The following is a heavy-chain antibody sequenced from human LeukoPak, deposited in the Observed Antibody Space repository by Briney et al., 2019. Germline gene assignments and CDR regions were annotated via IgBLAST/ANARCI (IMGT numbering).Heavy chain of an antibody. CDR1: GGSISSGGYY. J-gene: IGHJ4*02. CDR3: ARHRSGSFDS. CDR2: SYNSGST. Sequence: RPSQTLSLTCTVSGGSISSGGYYWSWIRQPPGKGLEWIGSSYNSGSTNYNPSLKSRVTISVDTSKNQLSLRLSSVTAADTAVYYCARHRSGSFDSWGQGTLVTVSS. V-gene: IGHV4-61*02. D-gene: IGHD3-3*01.